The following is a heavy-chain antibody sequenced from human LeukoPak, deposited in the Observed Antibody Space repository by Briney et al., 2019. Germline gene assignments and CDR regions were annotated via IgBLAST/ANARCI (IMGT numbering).Heavy chain of an antibody. CDR3: ARGRYCSSGSCYIDY. CDR1: GFTFSSYV. D-gene: IGHD2-2*02. Sequence: GGSLRLSCAASGFTFSSYVMSWVRQAPGKGPEWVSGISGGGDSTYYADSVKGRFTISRDNAKNTLNLQMNSLRAEDTAVYYCARGRYCSSGSCYIDYWGQGTLVTVSS. CDR2: ISGGGDST. J-gene: IGHJ4*02. V-gene: IGHV3-23*01.